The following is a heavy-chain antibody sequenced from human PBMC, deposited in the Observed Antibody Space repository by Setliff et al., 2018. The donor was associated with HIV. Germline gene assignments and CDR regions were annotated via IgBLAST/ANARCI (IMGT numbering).Heavy chain of an antibody. CDR2: INTKTGNP. Sequence: ASVKVSCKASGYYVTVSAINWVRQAPGQALEWLGWINTKTGNPTYAQGLTGQFVFSLDTSISTAYLQISSLKAEDTAVYYCARDQRLFYFDSWGQGTLVTVS. J-gene: IGHJ4*02. V-gene: IGHV7-4-1*02. CDR1: GYYVTVSA. CDR3: ARDQRLFYFDS.